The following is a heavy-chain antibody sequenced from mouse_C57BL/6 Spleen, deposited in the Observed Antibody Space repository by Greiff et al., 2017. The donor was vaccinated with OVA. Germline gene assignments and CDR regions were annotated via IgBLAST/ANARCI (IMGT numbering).Heavy chain of an antibody. CDR3: AIYYDGSSRYYYAMEY. CDR2: IDPNSGGT. J-gene: IGHJ4*01. Sequence: VQLQQPGAELVKPGASVKLSFKASGYTFTSYWMHLVQQRPGRGLEWIVRIDPNSGGTKYNAQFKSKATLTVDKPSSTAYMQLSSLTSEDSAVYYCAIYYDGSSRYYYAMEYWGQGTSVTVSS. D-gene: IGHD1-1*01. CDR1: GYTFTSYW. V-gene: IGHV1-72*01.